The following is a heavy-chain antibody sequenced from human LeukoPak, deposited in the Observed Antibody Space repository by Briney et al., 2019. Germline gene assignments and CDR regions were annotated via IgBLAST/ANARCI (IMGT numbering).Heavy chain of an antibody. CDR1: GGSISSSSYY. V-gene: IGHV4-39*07. CDR2: IYYSGST. D-gene: IGHD3-22*01. CDR3: ARDIESYYDSSGRGGWFDP. Sequence: PSETLSLTCTVSGGSISSSSYYWGWIRQPPGKGLEWIGSIYYSGSTYYNPSLKSRVTISVDTFENQFSLKLSSVTAADTAVYYCARDIESYYDSSGRGGWFDPWGQGTLVTVSS. J-gene: IGHJ5*02.